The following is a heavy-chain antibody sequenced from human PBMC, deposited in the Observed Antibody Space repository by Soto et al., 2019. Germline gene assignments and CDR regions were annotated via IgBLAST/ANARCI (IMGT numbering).Heavy chain of an antibody. CDR1: GFIFSSYD. CDR3: AKATATGGGAFDI. V-gene: IGHV3-23*01. J-gene: IGHJ3*02. D-gene: IGHD2-8*02. CDR2: ILVDGRT. Sequence: GSLRLSCAASGFIFSSYDMSWVRQAPGKGLEWVSTILVDGRTFYVDSVKGRFTISRDNSKNTVYLQMNSLTAGDTALYYCAKATATGGGAFDICGQGTMVTVSS.